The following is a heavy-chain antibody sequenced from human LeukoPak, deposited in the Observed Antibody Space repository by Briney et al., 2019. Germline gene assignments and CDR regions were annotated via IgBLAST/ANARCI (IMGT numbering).Heavy chain of an antibody. Sequence: ASVKVSCKASGYTFTSYGISWVRQAPGQGLEWMGWISAYNGNTNYAQKLQGRVTMTTDTSTSTAYMELRSLRSDDTAVYYCARDSAYSSGLNYYYYYYMDVWGKGTTATVSS. CDR3: ARDSAYSSGLNYYYYYYMDV. CDR1: GYTFTSYG. V-gene: IGHV1-18*01. D-gene: IGHD6-19*01. J-gene: IGHJ6*03. CDR2: ISAYNGNT.